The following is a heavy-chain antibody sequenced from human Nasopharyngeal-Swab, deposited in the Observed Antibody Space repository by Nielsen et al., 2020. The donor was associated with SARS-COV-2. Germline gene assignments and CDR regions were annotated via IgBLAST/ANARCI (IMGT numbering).Heavy chain of an antibody. CDR3: ARSYYDSSGRPRGVYDY. D-gene: IGHD3-22*01. CDR2: IIPIFCTA. Sequence: SVTVSFQSSVCTFLHYPFSWVRQAPGQGLAWMGGIIPIFCTAKFAQKFHGKVTIPENESTSTAYMDLSNLTSEDTAIYYCARSYYDSSGRPRGVYDYWGQGTMVTVSS. CDR1: VCTFLHYP. V-gene: IGHV1-69*13. J-gene: IGHJ4*02.